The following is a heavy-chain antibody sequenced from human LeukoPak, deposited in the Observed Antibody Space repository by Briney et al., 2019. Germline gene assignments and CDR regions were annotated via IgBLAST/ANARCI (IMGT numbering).Heavy chain of an antibody. V-gene: IGHV4-59*01. Sequence: SETLSLTCTVSGGSISSYYWSWIRQPPGKGLEWIGYIYYSGSTNYNPSLKSRVTISVETSKNQFSLKLSSVTAADTAVYYCASSYDSSGFSWFDPWGQGTLVTVSS. CDR3: ASSYDSSGFSWFDP. D-gene: IGHD3-22*01. J-gene: IGHJ5*02. CDR1: GGSISSYY. CDR2: IYYSGST.